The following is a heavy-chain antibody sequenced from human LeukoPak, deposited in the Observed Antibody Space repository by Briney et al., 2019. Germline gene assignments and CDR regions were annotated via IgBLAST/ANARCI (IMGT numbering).Heavy chain of an antibody. V-gene: IGHV3-13*01. Sequence: PGGSLRLSCTASGFTFRSYDMHWARQATGKGLEWVSGIDTAADTYYAGFVKGRFTISRENAKNSLYLQMNSLRAEDTAVYYCARDPSLDCWGQGILVTVSS. CDR1: GFTFRSYD. J-gene: IGHJ4*02. CDR2: IDTAADT. CDR3: ARDPSLDC.